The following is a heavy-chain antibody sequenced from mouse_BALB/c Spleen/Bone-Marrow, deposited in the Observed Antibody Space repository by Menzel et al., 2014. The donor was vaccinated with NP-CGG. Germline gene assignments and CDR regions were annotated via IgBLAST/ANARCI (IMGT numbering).Heavy chain of an antibody. CDR2: ISSGGST. CDR1: GFTFSSYA. CDR3: AREGGTTAHYYAMDY. J-gene: IGHJ4*01. V-gene: IGHV5-6-5*01. Sequence: EVKVVESGGGLVKPGGSLKLSCAASGFTFSSYAMSWVRQTPEKRLEWVASISSGGSTYYPDSVNGRFTISRDNARNILYLQMSSLRSEDTAMYYCAREGGTTAHYYAMDYWGQGTSVTVSS. D-gene: IGHD1-2*01.